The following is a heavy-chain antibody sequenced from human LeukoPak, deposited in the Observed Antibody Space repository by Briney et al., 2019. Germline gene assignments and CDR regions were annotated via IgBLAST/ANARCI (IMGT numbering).Heavy chain of an antibody. Sequence: PGGSLRLSCAASGFTFSTYTMSWVRQAPGKGLEWVSAINTGGGTSSADSVKGRFPISRDNSESTLYLQMSSVRAEDTAVYYCARGLDSVTWGPFDIWGQGTVVTVSS. V-gene: IGHV3-23*01. CDR1: GFTFSTYT. J-gene: IGHJ3*02. CDR2: INTGGGT. D-gene: IGHD2-2*03. CDR3: ARGLDSVTWGPFDI.